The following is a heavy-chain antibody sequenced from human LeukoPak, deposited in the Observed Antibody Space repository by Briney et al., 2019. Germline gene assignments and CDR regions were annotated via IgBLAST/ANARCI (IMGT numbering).Heavy chain of an antibody. CDR2: IYYSGST. Sequence: SQTLSLTCTVSGGSISSGGYYWSWIRQHPGKGLEWIGYIYYSGSTYYNPSLKSRVTISVDTSKNQFSLKLSSVTAADTAVYYCAREPGIAASWVFDIWGQGTMVTVSS. CDR1: GGSISSGGYY. CDR3: AREPGIAASWVFDI. V-gene: IGHV4-31*03. J-gene: IGHJ3*02. D-gene: IGHD6-25*01.